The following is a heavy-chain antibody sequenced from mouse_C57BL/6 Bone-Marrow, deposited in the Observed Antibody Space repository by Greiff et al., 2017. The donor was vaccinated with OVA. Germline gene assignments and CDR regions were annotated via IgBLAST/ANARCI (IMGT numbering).Heavy chain of an antibody. CDR2: IDPSDSYT. J-gene: IGHJ3*01. CDR3: ARPYYYGSSPWFAY. V-gene: IGHV1-50*01. Sequence: QVQLKQPGAELVKPGASVKLSCKASGYTFTSYWMQWVKQRPGQGLEWIGEIDPSDSYTNYNQKFKGKATLTVDTSSSTAYMQLSSLTSEDSAVYYCARPYYYGSSPWFAYWGQGTLVTVSA. D-gene: IGHD1-1*01. CDR1: GYTFTSYW.